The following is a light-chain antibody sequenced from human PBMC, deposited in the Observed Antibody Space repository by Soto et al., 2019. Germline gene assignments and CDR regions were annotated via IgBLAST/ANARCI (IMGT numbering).Light chain of an antibody. V-gene: IGKV4-1*01. J-gene: IGKJ1*01. CDR3: QQHYSTPRT. Sequence: IVMTQAPGSLAVSLGGTATNHCKSRQSVFYSSDNRNYLVWYQQKSGQPPRLLISWASTRAFGVPDRISGSGSGTDFTLTIRSLQAEDVAVYYCQQHYSTPRTFGQGTKVEI. CDR2: WAS. CDR1: QSVFYSSDNRNY.